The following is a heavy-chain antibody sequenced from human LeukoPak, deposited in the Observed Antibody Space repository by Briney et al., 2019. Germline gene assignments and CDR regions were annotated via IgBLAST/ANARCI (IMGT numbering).Heavy chain of an antibody. CDR3: ARDSLEMATPKYYFDY. CDR2: IIPIFGTA. Sequence: SVKVSCKASGGTVSRYAISWVRQAPGQGLEWMGGIIPIFGTANYAQKFQGRVTITTDESTSTAYMELSSLRSEDTAVYYCARDSLEMATPKYYFDYWGQGTLVTVSS. J-gene: IGHJ4*02. CDR1: GGTVSRYA. D-gene: IGHD5-24*01. V-gene: IGHV1-69*05.